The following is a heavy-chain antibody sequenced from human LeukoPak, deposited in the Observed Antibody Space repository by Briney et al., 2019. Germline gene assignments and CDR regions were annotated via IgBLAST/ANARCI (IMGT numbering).Heavy chain of an antibody. D-gene: IGHD3-22*01. CDR2: IIPILGIA. J-gene: IGHJ6*02. CDR3: ARAYDSSGYLGYYYYGMDV. V-gene: IGHV1-69*04. Sequence: ASVKVSCKASGGTFSSYAISWVRQAPGPGLEWMGRIIPILGIANYAQKFQGRVTITADKSTSTAYMELSSLRSEDTAVYYCARAYDSSGYLGYYYYGMDVWGQGTTATVSS. CDR1: GGTFSSYA.